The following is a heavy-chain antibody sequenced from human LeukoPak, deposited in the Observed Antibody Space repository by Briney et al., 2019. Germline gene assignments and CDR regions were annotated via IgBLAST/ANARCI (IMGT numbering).Heavy chain of an antibody. CDR1: GFTFSKYW. D-gene: IGHD6-19*01. CDR2: INTDGTVT. Sequence: PGGSLRLSCAASGFTFSKYWMLWVRQAPGKGLESVSRINTDGTVTTYADSVKGRFTVSRDNARNSLYLQMNSLRAEDTAVYYCARQVGWRDASDMWGQGTVVTVSS. CDR3: ARQVGWRDASDM. J-gene: IGHJ3*02. V-gene: IGHV3-74*01.